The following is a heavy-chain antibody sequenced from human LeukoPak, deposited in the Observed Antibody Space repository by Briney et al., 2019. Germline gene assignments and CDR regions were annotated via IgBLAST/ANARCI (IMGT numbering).Heavy chain of an antibody. Sequence: GGSLRLSCAASGFTFSSYAMSWVRQAPGKGLEWVSSLSGSGGSPNYANSVKGRFTISRDNSKNTLYLQMNSLRAEDTAVYYCARDGSPYYYDSSGYHTWGQGTLVTVSS. V-gene: IGHV3-23*01. CDR3: ARDGSPYYYDSSGYHT. CDR2: LSGSGGSP. CDR1: GFTFSSYA. J-gene: IGHJ5*02. D-gene: IGHD3-22*01.